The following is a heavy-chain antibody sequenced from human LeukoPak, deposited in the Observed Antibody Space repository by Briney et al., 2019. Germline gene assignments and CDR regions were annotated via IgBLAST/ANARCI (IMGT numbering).Heavy chain of an antibody. CDR1: GCTFSSYW. J-gene: IGHJ4*02. V-gene: IGHV3-7*01. CDR2: IKQDESEK. CDR3: AREPTYSYGSGSLDY. D-gene: IGHD3-10*01. Sequence: GRSLRLSCAVSGCTFSSYWMRWVPQAPGKGLEWVANIKQDESEKYFVDSVKGRFTISRDNAKNSLYLQMNSLRAEDTAVYYCAREPTYSYGSGSLDYWGQGTLVTVSS.